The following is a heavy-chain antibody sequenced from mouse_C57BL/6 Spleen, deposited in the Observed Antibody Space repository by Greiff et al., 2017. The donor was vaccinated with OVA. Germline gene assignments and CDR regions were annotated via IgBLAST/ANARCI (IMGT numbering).Heavy chain of an antibody. J-gene: IGHJ3*01. D-gene: IGHD2-1*01. CDR1: GYTFTSYW. CDR2: IHPNSGST. V-gene: IGHV1-64*01. CDR3: ARGGGNYGFAY. Sequence: QVQLQQPGAELVKPGASVKLSCRASGYTFTSYWMHWVKQRPGQGLEWIGMIHPNSGSTNYNEKFKSKATLTVDKSSSTAYMQLSSLTSEDSAVYYCARGGGNYGFAYWGQGTLVTVSA.